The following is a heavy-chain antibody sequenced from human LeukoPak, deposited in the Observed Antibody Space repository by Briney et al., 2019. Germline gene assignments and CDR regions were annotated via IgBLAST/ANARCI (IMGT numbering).Heavy chain of an antibody. V-gene: IGHV3-20*04. D-gene: IGHD1-26*01. J-gene: IGHJ4*02. CDR1: GFTFSSHW. CDR3: ARDRGRGYFSLDY. CDR2: INWNGGTT. Sequence: PGGSLRLSCAASGFTFSSHWMHWVRQGPGKGLEWVSGINWNGGTTGYADSVKGRFTISRDNAKNSLYLQMNSLRADDTALYYCARDRGRGYFSLDYWGQGTLVTVSS.